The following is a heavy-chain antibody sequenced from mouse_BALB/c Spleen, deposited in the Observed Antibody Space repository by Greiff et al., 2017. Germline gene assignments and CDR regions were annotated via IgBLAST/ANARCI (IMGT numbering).Heavy chain of an antibody. V-gene: IGHV1-9*01. Sequence: QVQLKQSGAELMKPGASVKISCKATGYTFSSYWIEWVKQRPGHGLEWIGEILPGSGSTNYNEKFKGKATFTADTSSNTAYMQLSSLTSEDSAVYYCARWGDYDEGYAMDYWGQGTSVTVSS. D-gene: IGHD2-4*01. CDR1: GYTFSSYW. CDR3: ARWGDYDEGYAMDY. J-gene: IGHJ4*01. CDR2: ILPGSGST.